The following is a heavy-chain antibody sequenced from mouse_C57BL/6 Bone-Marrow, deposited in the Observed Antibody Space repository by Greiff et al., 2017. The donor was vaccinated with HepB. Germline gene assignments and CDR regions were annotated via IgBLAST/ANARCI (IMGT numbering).Heavy chain of an antibody. CDR2: IDPSDSYT. CDR1: GYTFTSYW. V-gene: IGHV1-69*01. D-gene: IGHD3-2*02. CDR3: ARSPSGDD. Sequence: QVQLKQPGAELVMPGASVKLSCKASGYTFTSYWMHWVKQRPGQGLEWIGEIDPSDSYTNYNQKFKGKSTLTVDKSSSTAYMQLSSLTSEDSAVYYCARSPSGDDWGQGTTLTVSS. J-gene: IGHJ2*01.